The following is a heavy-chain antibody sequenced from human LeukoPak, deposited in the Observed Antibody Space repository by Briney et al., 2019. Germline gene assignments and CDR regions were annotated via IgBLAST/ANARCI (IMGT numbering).Heavy chain of an antibody. V-gene: IGHV1-69*04. J-gene: IGHJ1*01. CDR2: IIPILGIA. Sequence: SVKVSCKAPGGTFSSYAISWVRQAPGQGLEWMGRIIPILGIANYAQKFQGRDTITADKSTSTAYMELSSLRSEDTAVYYCARGAAAAGTEYFQHWGQGTLVTVSS. CDR3: ARGAAAAGTEYFQH. CDR1: GGTFSSYA. D-gene: IGHD6-13*01.